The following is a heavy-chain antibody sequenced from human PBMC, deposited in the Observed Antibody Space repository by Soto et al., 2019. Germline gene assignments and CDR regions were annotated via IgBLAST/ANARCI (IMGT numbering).Heavy chain of an antibody. CDR2: INPNSGDT. D-gene: IGHD3-16*01. J-gene: IGHJ6*02. Sequence: QVQLVQSGTEVKRPGDSVKVSCKASGYTFTGYYVHWVRQAPGQGLEWMGWINPNSGDTYLAQRFQGRVTMNRDTSTGTAYVERGGLTSGDRAEYYGAKGGVRGAAGTRVYLYNAMDVWGQGTTVTVSS. CDR1: GYTFTGYY. CDR3: AKGGVRGAAGTRVYLYNAMDV. V-gene: IGHV1-2*02.